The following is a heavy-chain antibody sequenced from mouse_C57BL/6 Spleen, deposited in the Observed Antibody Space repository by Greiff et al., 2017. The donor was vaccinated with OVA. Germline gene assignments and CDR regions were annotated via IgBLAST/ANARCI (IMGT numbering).Heavy chain of an antibody. CDR3: ARHEEYYYGSRAYAMDY. CDR2: FYPGSGSI. Sequence: QVQLQQSGAELVKPGASVKLSCKASGYTFTEYTIHWVKQRSGQGLEWIGWFYPGSGSIKYNEKFKDKATLTADKSSSTVYMELSRLTSEDSAVYFCARHEEYYYGSRAYAMDYWGQGTSVTVSS. J-gene: IGHJ4*01. CDR1: GYTFTEYT. D-gene: IGHD1-1*01. V-gene: IGHV1-62-2*01.